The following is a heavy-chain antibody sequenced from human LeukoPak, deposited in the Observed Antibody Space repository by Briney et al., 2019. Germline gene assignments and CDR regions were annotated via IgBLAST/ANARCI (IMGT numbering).Heavy chain of an antibody. D-gene: IGHD3-10*01. Sequence: PSETLSLTCTVSGGSISSYYWSWIRQPAGKGLEWIGRIYTSGSTNYNPSLKSRVTMSVDTSKNQFSLKLSSVTAADTAVYYCARRLYGSRSYYAGDAFDIWGQGTMVTVSS. J-gene: IGHJ3*02. CDR1: GGSISSYY. CDR2: IYTSGST. CDR3: ARRLYGSRSYYAGDAFDI. V-gene: IGHV4-4*07.